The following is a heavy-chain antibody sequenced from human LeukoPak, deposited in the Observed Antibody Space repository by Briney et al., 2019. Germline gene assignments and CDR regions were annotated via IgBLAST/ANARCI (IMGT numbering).Heavy chain of an antibody. CDR2: IYSGGST. J-gene: IGHJ4*02. CDR1: GFTVSSDY. Sequence: GGSLRLSCAASGFTVSSDYMTWVRQAPGKGLEWVSVIYSGGSTYYADSVKGRFTISRDNSKNTVYLQLNNLRVEDTAVYYCARYHTALNYWGQGTLVTASS. D-gene: IGHD5-18*01. CDR3: ARYHTALNY. V-gene: IGHV3-53*01.